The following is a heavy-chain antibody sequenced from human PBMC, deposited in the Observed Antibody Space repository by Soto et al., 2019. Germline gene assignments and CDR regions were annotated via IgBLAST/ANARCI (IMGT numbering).Heavy chain of an antibody. Sequence: QVQLQQWGAGLLKPSETLSLTCAVYGGSFSGYYWSWIRQPPGKGLEWIGETNHSGSTNCNPSLNSRVTISVDTSKNQFSLKLSSVTAADTAVYYCARHPFSSYYGMDVWGQGTTVTVSS. CDR3: ARHPFSSYYGMDV. CDR2: TNHSGST. CDR1: GGSFSGYY. D-gene: IGHD2-2*01. J-gene: IGHJ6*02. V-gene: IGHV4-34*01.